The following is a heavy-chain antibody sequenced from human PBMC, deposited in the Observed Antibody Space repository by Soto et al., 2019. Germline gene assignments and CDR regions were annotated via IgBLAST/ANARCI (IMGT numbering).Heavy chain of an antibody. CDR2: ISSSSSYI. CDR1: GFTFSSYS. Sequence: EVQLVESGGGLVKPGGSLRLSCAASGFTFSSYSMNWVRQAPGKGLEWVSSISSSSSYIYYADSVKGRFTSSRDNAKNSLYLQMNSLKAEDTAVYYCASHIVLMVYATRARDYWGQGTLVTVSS. V-gene: IGHV3-21*01. J-gene: IGHJ4*02. D-gene: IGHD2-8*01. CDR3: ASHIVLMVYATRARDY.